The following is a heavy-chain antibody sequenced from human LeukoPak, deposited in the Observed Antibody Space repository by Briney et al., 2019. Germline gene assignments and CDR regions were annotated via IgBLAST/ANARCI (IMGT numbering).Heavy chain of an antibody. D-gene: IGHD5-18*01. Sequence: ASVKVSCKASGYTFTGYYMHWVRQAPGQGLEWMGWVNPNSGGTNYAQKFQGRVTMTRDTSISTAYMELSRLRSDDTAVYYCARSNRVGYSYGYGYFDLWGRGTLVTVSS. CDR1: GYTFTGYY. J-gene: IGHJ2*01. CDR3: ARSNRVGYSYGYGYFDL. CDR2: VNPNSGGT. V-gene: IGHV1-2*02.